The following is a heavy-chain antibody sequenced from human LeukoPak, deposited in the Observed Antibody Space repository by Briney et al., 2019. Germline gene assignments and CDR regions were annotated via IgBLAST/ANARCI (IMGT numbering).Heavy chain of an antibody. CDR3: ARLPGSSGWIYFDY. CDR2: IYYGGST. CDR1: GGSISSSSYY. Sequence: PPETLSLTCTVSGGSISSSSYYWGWIRQPPGKGLVWIGSIYYGGSTYYNPSLKSRVTISVDTSKNQFSLKLSSVTAADTAVYYCARLPGSSGWIYFDYWGQGTLVTVSS. V-gene: IGHV4-39*01. J-gene: IGHJ4*02. D-gene: IGHD6-19*01.